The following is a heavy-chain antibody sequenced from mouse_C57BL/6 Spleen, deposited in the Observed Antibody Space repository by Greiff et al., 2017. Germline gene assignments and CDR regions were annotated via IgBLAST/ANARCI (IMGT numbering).Heavy chain of an antibody. D-gene: IGHD1-1*01. V-gene: IGHV1-50*01. CDR3: GRGGGVVGEDY. J-gene: IGHJ2*01. Sequence: QVQLQQPGAELVKPGASVKLSCKASGYTFTSYWLQWVKQRPGQGLEWIGEIDPSDSYTNYNQKFKGKATLTVDTSSSTAYMQLSSLTSEDSAVYYGGRGGGVVGEDYWGQGTTLTVSS. CDR1: GYTFTSYW. CDR2: IDPSDSYT.